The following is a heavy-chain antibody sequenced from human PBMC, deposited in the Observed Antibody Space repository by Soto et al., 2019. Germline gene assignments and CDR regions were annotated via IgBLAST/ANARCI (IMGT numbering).Heavy chain of an antibody. Sequence: ASVKVSCTASGYTFTSYTMHWVRQAPGQRLEWMGWINAGNGNTKYSQKFQGRVTITRDTSASTAYMELSSLRSEDTAVYYCARRGNWNFYGMDVWGQGTTVTVSS. CDR2: INAGNGNT. D-gene: IGHD1-20*01. J-gene: IGHJ6*02. V-gene: IGHV1-3*01. CDR3: ARRGNWNFYGMDV. CDR1: GYTFTSYT.